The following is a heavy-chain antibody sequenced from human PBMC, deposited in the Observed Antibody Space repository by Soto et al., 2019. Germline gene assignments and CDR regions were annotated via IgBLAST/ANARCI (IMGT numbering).Heavy chain of an antibody. CDR3: APLSVSLSGPYGIHV. CDR2: MLYSGLT. V-gene: IGHV4-39*01. J-gene: IGHJ6*02. CDR1: GYSVSSSDYY. D-gene: IGHD2-15*01. Sequence: KASETLSLTCGVSGYSVSSSDYYWAWIRQPPGKGLEWIGSMLYSGLTYYNPSLKSRVTLSVDTSKNQFSVRLNSVTASDTAVYYCAPLSVSLSGPYGIHVWGQGTTVTVSS.